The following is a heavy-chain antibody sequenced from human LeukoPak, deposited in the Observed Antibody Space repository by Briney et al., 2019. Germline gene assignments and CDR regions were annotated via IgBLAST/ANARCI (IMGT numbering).Heavy chain of an antibody. CDR2: IRSIIDGGTT. CDR3: TTGSYYSTGAFDI. J-gene: IGHJ3*02. Sequence: GGSLRLSCAASEFTFSSYAMSWVRQAPGKGLEWVGRIRSIIDGGTTEYAAPVKGRFSVSRDDSKNTLYLQMNSLKTDDTAVYYCTTGSYYSTGAFDIWGLGTMVTVSP. V-gene: IGHV3-15*01. D-gene: IGHD1-26*01. CDR1: EFTFSSYA.